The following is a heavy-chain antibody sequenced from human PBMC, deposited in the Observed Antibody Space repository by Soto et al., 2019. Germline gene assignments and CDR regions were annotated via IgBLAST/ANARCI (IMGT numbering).Heavy chain of an antibody. Sequence: GGSLRLSCAASGFTFSSYWMHWVRQAPGKGLVWVSRINNDGSITTYADSVKGRFTISRDNSHNTLYLQVHSLTAEDTAVYYCAKDRRAGGNSAFYFDFWGQGAQVTVSS. CDR3: AKDRRAGGNSAFYFDF. CDR2: INNDGSIT. D-gene: IGHD3-16*01. CDR1: GFTFSSYW. V-gene: IGHV3-74*01. J-gene: IGHJ4*02.